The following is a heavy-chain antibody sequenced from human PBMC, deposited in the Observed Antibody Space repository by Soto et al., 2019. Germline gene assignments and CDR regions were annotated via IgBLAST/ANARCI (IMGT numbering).Heavy chain of an antibody. CDR2: VTSSPSSM. J-gene: IGHJ4*02. Sequence: GGSLRLSCAASGFTFSGFSMNWVRQAPGKGLEWVSSVTSSPSSMFYADSVKGRFTISRDDAKDSLFLQMNSLRADDTAVYYCAREADFASSGYVLDYWGLGTLVTASS. D-gene: IGHD3-22*01. V-gene: IGHV3-21*01. CDR3: AREADFASSGYVLDY. CDR1: GFTFSGFS.